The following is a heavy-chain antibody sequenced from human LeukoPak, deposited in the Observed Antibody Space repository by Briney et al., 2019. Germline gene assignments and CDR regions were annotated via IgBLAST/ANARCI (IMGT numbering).Heavy chain of an antibody. CDR3: ARDASQYSSGFDAFDI. V-gene: IGHV3-7*03. CDR2: IKQDGSEK. Sequence: GGSLRLSCAASGFTFSSYWMSWVRQAPGKGLEWVANIKQDGSEKYYVDPVKGRFTISRDNAKNSLYLQMYSLRSDDTAVYYCARDASQYSSGFDAFDIWGQGTMVTVSS. D-gene: IGHD6-19*01. CDR1: GFTFSSYW. J-gene: IGHJ3*02.